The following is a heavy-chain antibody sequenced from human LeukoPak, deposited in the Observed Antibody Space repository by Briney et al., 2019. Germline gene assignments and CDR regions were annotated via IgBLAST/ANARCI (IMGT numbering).Heavy chain of an antibody. V-gene: IGHV3-74*01. CDR2: INSDGSET. Sequence: PGGSLRLSCAASGFTFSNYAMSWVRQGPGKGLVWVSRINSDGSETRHADSVKGRFTISRDNAKNTLYLQMNSLRAEDTAVYYCARGRGYWDYGSGTYKQSSFDYWGQGILVTVSS. D-gene: IGHD3-10*01. CDR3: ARGRGYWDYGSGTYKQSSFDY. CDR1: GFTFSNYA. J-gene: IGHJ4*02.